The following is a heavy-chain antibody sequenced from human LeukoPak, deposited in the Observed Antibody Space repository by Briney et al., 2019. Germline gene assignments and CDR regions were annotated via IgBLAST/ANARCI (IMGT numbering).Heavy chain of an antibody. D-gene: IGHD5-18*01. V-gene: IGHV4-34*01. CDR1: GGSFSGYY. CDR3: ARKYSYGPQEY. Sequence: PSETLSLTCAVYGGSFSGYYRSWIRQPPGKGLEWIGEINHSGSTNYNPSLKSRVTISVDTSKNQFSLKLSSVTAADTAVYYCARKYSYGPQEYWGQGTLVTVSS. CDR2: INHSGST. J-gene: IGHJ4*02.